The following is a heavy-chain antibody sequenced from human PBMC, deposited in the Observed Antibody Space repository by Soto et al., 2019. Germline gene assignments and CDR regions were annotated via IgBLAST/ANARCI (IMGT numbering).Heavy chain of an antibody. V-gene: IGHV1-3*01. CDR2: INAGNGNT. J-gene: IGHJ6*02. CDR3: ARDGTPTPAEDCGGDCYSYYYYGMDV. D-gene: IGHD2-21*02. Sequence: QVQLVQSGAEVKKPGASVKVSCKASGYTFTSYAMHWVRQAPGQRLEWMGWINAGNGNTKYSQKFQGRVTITRDTSASSAYMELSSLRSEDTAVYYCARDGTPTPAEDCGGDCYSYYYYGMDVWGQGTTVTVSS. CDR1: GYTFTSYA.